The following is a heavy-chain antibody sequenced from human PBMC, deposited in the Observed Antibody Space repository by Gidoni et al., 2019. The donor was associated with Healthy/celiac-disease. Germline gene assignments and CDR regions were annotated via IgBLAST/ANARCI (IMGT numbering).Heavy chain of an antibody. J-gene: IGHJ6*02. D-gene: IGHD2-15*01. CDR2: ISYDGSNK. CDR3: AKDGTYCSGGSCPKNYYGMDV. CDR1: GFTFSSYG. V-gene: IGHV3-30*18. Sequence: QVQLVESGGGVVQPGRSLRLSCAASGFTFSSYGMHWVRQAPGKGLEWVAVISYDGSNKYYADSVKGRFTISRDNSKNTLYLQMNSLRAEDTAVYYCAKDGTYCSGGSCPKNYYGMDVWGQGTTVTVSS.